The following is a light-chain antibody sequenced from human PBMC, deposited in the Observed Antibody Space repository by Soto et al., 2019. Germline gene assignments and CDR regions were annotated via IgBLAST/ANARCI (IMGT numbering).Light chain of an antibody. V-gene: IGKV3-11*01. CDR2: DAS. CDR1: QSVSTY. Sequence: EILLTRSVANMAEFAGGSIILTKSAIQSVSTYLAWYQQRPGQAPRLLIYDASYRATDIPPRFSGSVSGTDFTLTISSLEPEDFAVYYCQQRRSWPPTITFGQGTRLEI. J-gene: IGKJ5*01. CDR3: QQRRSWPPTIT.